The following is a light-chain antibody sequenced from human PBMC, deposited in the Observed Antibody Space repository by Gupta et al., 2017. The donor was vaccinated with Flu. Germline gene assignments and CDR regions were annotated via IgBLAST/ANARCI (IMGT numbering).Light chain of an antibody. Sequence: SYVLAQPPSVSVPPGQTAKVTCGGDNIGRKSVHWYQQRPGQAPVLVVYDDSERPSGIPERFSGSNSGNTATLTISKVEAGDEAEYYCQVWHISSDHLRVFGGGTKLTVL. J-gene: IGLJ2*01. V-gene: IGLV3-21*02. CDR1: NIGRKS. CDR3: QVWHISSDHLRV. CDR2: DDS.